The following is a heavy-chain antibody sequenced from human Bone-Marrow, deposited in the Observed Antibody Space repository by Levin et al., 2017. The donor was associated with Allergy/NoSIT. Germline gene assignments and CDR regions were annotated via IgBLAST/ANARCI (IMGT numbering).Heavy chain of an antibody. Sequence: ETLSLTCAASGFSVSNNYMSWVRQAPGKGLEWVSVIFSGGATYYADSVKGRFSISRDNSKNTLFLQMNSLRAEDTAVYYCPRTSLSPAFASGWAWGYDYWGQGSLVTVSS. CDR2: IFSGGAT. D-gene: IGHD6-19*01. CDR1: GFSVSNNY. CDR3: PRTSLSPAFASGWAWGYDY. V-gene: IGHV3-53*01. J-gene: IGHJ4*02.